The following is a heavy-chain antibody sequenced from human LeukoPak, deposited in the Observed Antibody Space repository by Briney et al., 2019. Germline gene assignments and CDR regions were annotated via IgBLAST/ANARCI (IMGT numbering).Heavy chain of an antibody. D-gene: IGHD1-26*01. CDR3: AKDTPQWELRFGFDY. CDR1: GFTFGSYG. Sequence: GGSLRLSCAASGFTFGSYGMHWVRQAPGKGLEWVAVISYDGSNKYYADSVKGRFTISRDNSKNTLYLQMNSLRAEDTAVYYCAKDTPQWELRFGFDYWGQGTLVTVSS. CDR2: ISYDGSNK. J-gene: IGHJ4*02. V-gene: IGHV3-30*18.